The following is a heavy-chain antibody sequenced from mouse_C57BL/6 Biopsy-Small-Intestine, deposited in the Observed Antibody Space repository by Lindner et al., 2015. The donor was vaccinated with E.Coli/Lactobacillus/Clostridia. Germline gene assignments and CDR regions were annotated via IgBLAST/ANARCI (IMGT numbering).Heavy chain of an antibody. CDR2: INPNNGGT. CDR3: ARQAHYYGSLAY. V-gene: IGHV1-18*01. J-gene: IGHJ3*01. D-gene: IGHD1-1*01. CDR1: GYTFTDYN. Sequence: VQLQESGPELVKPGASVKIPCKASGYTFTDYNMDWVKQSRGKSLEWIGDINPNNGGTIYNQKFKGKATLTVDKSSSTAYMELRSLTSEDTAVYYCARQAHYYGSLAYWGQGTLVTVSA.